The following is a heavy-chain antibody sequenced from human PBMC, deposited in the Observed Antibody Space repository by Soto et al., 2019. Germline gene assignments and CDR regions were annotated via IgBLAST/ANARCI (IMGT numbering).Heavy chain of an antibody. CDR3: ARGEGCSSTSCTTANIDP. D-gene: IGHD2-2*01. J-gene: IGHJ5*02. Sequence: ASVKVSCKASGYTFTGYYMHWVRQAPGQGLEWMGWINPNSGGTNYAQKFQGWVTMTRDTSISTAYMELSRLRSDDTAVYYCARGEGCSSTSCTTANIDPWGQGTLVTVSS. CDR2: INPNSGGT. CDR1: GYTFTGYY. V-gene: IGHV1-2*04.